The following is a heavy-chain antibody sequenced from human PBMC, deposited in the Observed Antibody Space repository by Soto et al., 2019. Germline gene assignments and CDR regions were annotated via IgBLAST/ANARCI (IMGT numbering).Heavy chain of an antibody. D-gene: IGHD3-22*01. V-gene: IGHV3-30*18. J-gene: IGHJ4*02. CDR1: GFTFSSYG. Sequence: GGSLRLSCAASGFTFSSYGMHWVRQAPGKGLEWVAVISYDGSNKYCADSVKGRFTISRDNSKNTLYLQMNSLRAEDTAVYYCAKDPPYDSSGYYENYWGQGTLVTVSS. CDR2: ISYDGSNK. CDR3: AKDPPYDSSGYYENY.